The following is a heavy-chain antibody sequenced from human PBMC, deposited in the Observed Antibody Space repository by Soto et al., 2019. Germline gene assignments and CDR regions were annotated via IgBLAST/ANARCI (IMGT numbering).Heavy chain of an antibody. J-gene: IGHJ4*02. D-gene: IGHD3-22*01. V-gene: IGHV3-30*18. CDR2: LSYDGSRK. CDR3: SKDSYYHDSSGYYIFDY. CDR1: GFPFSSYG. Sequence: GALRLSCAASGFPFSSYGMHWVRQAPGKGLEWVAHLSYDGSRKHYADSVKGRFTTSRDNSENTLYLQMNSLRTEDTAVYYCSKDSYYHDSSGYYIFDYWGQGTLVTVSS.